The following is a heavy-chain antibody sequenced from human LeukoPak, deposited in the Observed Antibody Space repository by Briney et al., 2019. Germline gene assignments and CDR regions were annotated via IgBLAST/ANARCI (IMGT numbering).Heavy chain of an antibody. Sequence: ASVKVSCKASGYTFTGYCIHWVRQAPGQGLEWMGWINPRTGGTDYAQKFQGRVTMTRDTSISTAYMELNSVRSDDTAVYYCARVGATYGSWGQGTLVTVSS. CDR3: ARVGATYGS. CDR1: GYTFTGYC. V-gene: IGHV1-2*02. J-gene: IGHJ5*02. D-gene: IGHD3-10*01. CDR2: INPRTGGT.